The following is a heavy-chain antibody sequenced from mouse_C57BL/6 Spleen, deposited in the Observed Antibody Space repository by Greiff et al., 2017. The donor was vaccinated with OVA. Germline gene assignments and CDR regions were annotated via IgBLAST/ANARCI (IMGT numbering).Heavy chain of an antibody. CDR3: ASPYYYGSRVGDFDY. CDR2: IDTSDSYT. CDR1: GYTFTSYW. Sequence: QVQLQQPGAELVMPGASVKLSCKASGYTFTSYWMHWVKQRPGQGLEWIGEIDTSDSYTNYNGKFKGKATLTADKSSSTAYMQLSSLTSEDSAVYFCASPYYYGSRVGDFDYWGQGTTLTVSS. J-gene: IGHJ2*01. D-gene: IGHD1-1*01. V-gene: IGHV1-69*01.